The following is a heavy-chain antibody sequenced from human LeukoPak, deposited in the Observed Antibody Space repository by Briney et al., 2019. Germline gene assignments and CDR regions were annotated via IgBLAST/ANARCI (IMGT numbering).Heavy chain of an antibody. V-gene: IGHV1-8*01. CDR2: MNPNSGNT. CDR1: GYTFTSYD. CDR3: ARDGEVRQGHCSTTSCPVDY. D-gene: IGHD2-2*01. Sequence: ASVKVSCKASGYTFTSYDINWVRQATGQGLEWMGWMNPNSGNTGYAQKFQGRVTMTRNTSISTAYMELSGLRFDDTAIYYCARDGEVRQGHCSTTSCPVDYWGQGTLITVSS. J-gene: IGHJ4*02.